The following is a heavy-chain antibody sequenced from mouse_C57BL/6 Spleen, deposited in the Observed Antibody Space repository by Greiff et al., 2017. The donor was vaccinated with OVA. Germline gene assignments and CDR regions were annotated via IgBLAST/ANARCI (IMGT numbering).Heavy chain of an antibody. J-gene: IGHJ2*01. CDR2: IHPNSGST. CDR3: ARSKIYSNFDY. V-gene: IGHV1-64*01. CDR1: GYTFTSYW. Sequence: QVQLQQPGAELVKPGASVKLSCKASGYTFTSYWMHWVKQRPGQGLEWIGMIHPNSGSTNYNEKLKSKATLTVDKSSSTAYMQLSSLTSEDSAVYYCARSKIYSNFDYWGQGTTLTVSS. D-gene: IGHD2-5*01.